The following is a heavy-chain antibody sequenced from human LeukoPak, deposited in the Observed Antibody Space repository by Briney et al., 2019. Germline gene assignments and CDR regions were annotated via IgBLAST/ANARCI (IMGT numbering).Heavy chain of an antibody. J-gene: IGHJ6*02. CDR2: ISYDGSNK. CDR3: ARDITVTEHYYYYGMDV. D-gene: IGHD4-17*01. CDR1: GFTFSSYA. V-gene: IGHV3-30*04. Sequence: GGSLRLSCAASGFTFSSYAMHWVRQAPGKGLEWVAVISYDGSNKYYADSVKGRFTISRDNSKNTLYLQMDSLRAEDTAVYYCARDITVTEHYYYYGMDVWGQGTTVTVSS.